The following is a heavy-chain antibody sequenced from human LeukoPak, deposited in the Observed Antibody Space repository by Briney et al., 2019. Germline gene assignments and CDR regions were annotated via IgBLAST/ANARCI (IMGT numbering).Heavy chain of an antibody. Sequence: ASVKVSCKVSGYTLTELSMHWVRQAPGKGLEWMGGSDPEDGETIYAQKFQGRVTMTEDTSTDTAYMELSSLRSEDTAVYYCATGDSYSSGWYYFDYWGQGTLVTVSS. CDR3: ATGDSYSSGWYYFDY. D-gene: IGHD6-19*01. CDR2: SDPEDGET. J-gene: IGHJ4*02. CDR1: GYTLTELS. V-gene: IGHV1-24*01.